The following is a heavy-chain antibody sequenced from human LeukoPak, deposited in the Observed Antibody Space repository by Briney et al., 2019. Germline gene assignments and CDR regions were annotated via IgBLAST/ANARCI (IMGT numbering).Heavy chain of an antibody. CDR3: ARNPVRGVIIGGC. CDR1: GYTFTGYY. J-gene: IGHJ4*02. V-gene: IGHV1-2*02. Sequence: ASVNVSCKASGYTFTGYYMHWVRQAPGQGLEWMGWINPNSGGTNYAQKFQGRVTMTRDTSISTAYMELSRLRSDDTAVYYCARNPVRGVIIGGCWGQGTLVTVSS. CDR2: INPNSGGT. D-gene: IGHD3-10*01.